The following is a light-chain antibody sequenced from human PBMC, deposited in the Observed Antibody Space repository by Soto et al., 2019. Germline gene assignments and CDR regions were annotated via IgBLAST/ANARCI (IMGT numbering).Light chain of an antibody. J-gene: IGLJ2*01. V-gene: IGLV2-14*01. CDR2: EVS. CDR1: GSDVGTYNY. Sequence: QSVLTQPASVSGSPGQSITISCTGTGSDVGTYNYVSWYQHHPGKAPKLMISEVSNRPSGVSDRFSGSKSGNTASLTISGLQAEEEDDYYCTLYIRSTTVFGGGTKITVL. CDR3: TLYIRSTTV.